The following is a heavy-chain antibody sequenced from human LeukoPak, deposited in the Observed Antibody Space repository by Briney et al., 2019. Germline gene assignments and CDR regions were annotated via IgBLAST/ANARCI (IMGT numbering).Heavy chain of an antibody. CDR2: ISGSGGST. Sequence: GGSLRLSCAASRFTFSSYAMSWVRQAPGKGLEWVSAISGSGGSTYCADSVKGRFTISRDNSKNTLYLQMNSLRAEDTAVYYCAIGSYYFDYWGQGTLVTVSS. V-gene: IGHV3-23*01. D-gene: IGHD1-26*01. CDR1: RFTFSSYA. CDR3: AIGSYYFDY. J-gene: IGHJ4*02.